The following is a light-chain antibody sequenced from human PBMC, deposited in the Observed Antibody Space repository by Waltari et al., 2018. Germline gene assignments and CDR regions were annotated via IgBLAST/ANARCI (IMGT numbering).Light chain of an antibody. CDR1: ELPRKY. V-gene: IGLV3-10*01. CDR3: YSSDSTGLRV. Sequence: SYELTPTPSVSVSPGQTARITRSGHELPRKYAYWFQQKSGQAPRLVIYEDTKRPSGIPERFSGSSSGTVATLTITGAQVDDEADYYCYSSDSTGLRVFGGGTTVVVL. J-gene: IGLJ1*01. CDR2: EDT.